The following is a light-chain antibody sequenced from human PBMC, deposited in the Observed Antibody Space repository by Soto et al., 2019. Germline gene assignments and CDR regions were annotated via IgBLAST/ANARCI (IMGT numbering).Light chain of an antibody. CDR1: SSDVGNYNY. J-gene: IGLJ1*01. V-gene: IGLV2-14*03. CDR3: SSYTTSSTYV. CDR2: HVS. Sequence: QSALTQPASVSGSPGQSITISCTGTSSDVGNYNYVAWYQQHPGKAPKLMIYHVSYRPSGVSNRFSGSNSGNTASLTISGLQAEDEADYYCSSYTTSSTYVFGTGTKLTVL.